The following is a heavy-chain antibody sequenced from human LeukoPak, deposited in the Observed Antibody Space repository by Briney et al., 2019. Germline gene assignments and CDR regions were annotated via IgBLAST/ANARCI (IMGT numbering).Heavy chain of an antibody. Sequence: SETLSLTCAVSGYSISSGYFWAWIRQPPGKGLEWIGSIYHSGSTSYNPSLKRRVTISVDTSKNQLSLKLSSVTAADTAVYYCARQRGLPGAIDYWGQGTLVTVFS. J-gene: IGHJ4*02. CDR2: IYHSGST. CDR1: GYSISSGYF. V-gene: IGHV4-38-2*01. CDR3: ARQRGLPGAIDY. D-gene: IGHD7-27*01.